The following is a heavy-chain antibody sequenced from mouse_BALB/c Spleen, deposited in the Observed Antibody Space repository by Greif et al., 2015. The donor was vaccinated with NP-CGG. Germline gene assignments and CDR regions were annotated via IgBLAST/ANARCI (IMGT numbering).Heavy chain of an antibody. CDR1: GYTFTSYW. Sequence: VQLQQSGAELARPGASVKLSCKASGYTFTSYWMQWVKQRPGQGLEWIGAIYPGDGDTRYTQKFKGKATLTADKSSSTAYMQLSSLASEDSAVYYCARSEGHYYYFDYWGQGTTLTVSS. CDR3: ARSEGHYYYFDY. J-gene: IGHJ2*01. D-gene: IGHD1-2*01. V-gene: IGHV1-87*01. CDR2: IYPGDGDT.